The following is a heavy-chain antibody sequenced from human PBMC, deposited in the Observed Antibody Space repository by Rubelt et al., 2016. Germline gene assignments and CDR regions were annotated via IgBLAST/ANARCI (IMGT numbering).Heavy chain of an antibody. CDR2: IDSSGVNT. Sequence: GGGVVQPGGSLRLSCAASGFTFSSHGMSWVRQAPGQGLEWVSTIDSSGVNTHYADSVKGRFTISRDNSKNTLYLQMNSLSAEDTAVYYCVSDPRDGDYTLDYWGQGTLVTVSS. CDR1: GFTFSSHG. V-gene: IGHV3-23*01. D-gene: IGHD4-17*01. J-gene: IGHJ4*02. CDR3: VSDPRDGDYTLDY.